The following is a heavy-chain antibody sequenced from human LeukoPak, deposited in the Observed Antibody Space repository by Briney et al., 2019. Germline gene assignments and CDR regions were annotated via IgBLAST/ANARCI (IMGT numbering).Heavy chain of an antibody. V-gene: IGHV4-59*02. Sequence: SETLSLTCTVSGVSVISSYWSWVRQPPGKGLGYIGFIHHSGDTKYNPSLKSRVTMSVDTSKSQFSLRLSSVTAADSAVYYCARHNGVSYLDYWAQGTLVTVSS. CDR3: ARHNGVSYLDY. CDR1: GVSVISSY. J-gene: IGHJ4*02. CDR2: IHHSGDT. D-gene: IGHD1-14*01.